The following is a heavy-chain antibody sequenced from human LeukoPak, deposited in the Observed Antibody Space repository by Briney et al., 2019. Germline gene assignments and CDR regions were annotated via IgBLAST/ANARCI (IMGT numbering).Heavy chain of an antibody. CDR1: GYTFTTFS. Sequence: ASVKVSCKASGYTFTTFSMHWVRQAPGQGLEWMAIINLSGGSTDYTQKFQGRVTMTRDTSTSTVYMELSSLKSEDTAVYYCVRHNHMDVWGQGTTVTVSS. CDR3: VRHNHMDV. J-gene: IGHJ6*02. V-gene: IGHV1-46*01. CDR2: INLSGGST.